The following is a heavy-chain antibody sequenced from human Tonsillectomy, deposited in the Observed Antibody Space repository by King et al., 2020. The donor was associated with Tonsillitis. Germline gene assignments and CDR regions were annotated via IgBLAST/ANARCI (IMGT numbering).Heavy chain of an antibody. V-gene: IGHV1-18*01. J-gene: IGHJ3*02. CDR1: GYTFTNYG. D-gene: IGHD3-3*01. CDR2: ISVYNGNT. CDR3: ARARLLSGYHRDAFDI. Sequence: VQLVESGAEVKKPGASVKVSCKASGYTFTNYGISWVRQAPGQGLEWMGWISVYNGNTNYAQKLQGRVTMTTDTSTSTAYMELRSLRSDDRAVYYCARARLLSGYHRDAFDIWGQGTMVTVSS.